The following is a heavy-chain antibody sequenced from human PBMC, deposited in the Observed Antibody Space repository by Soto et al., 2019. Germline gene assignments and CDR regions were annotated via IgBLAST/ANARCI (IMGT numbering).Heavy chain of an antibody. V-gene: IGHV1-3*01. CDR3: EIYFGYISGWYVGFDP. CDR1: GSTFTSVA. D-gene: IGHD6-19*01. Sequence: ASVTVPCRASGSTFTSVAMHWVRQAPGQRLERMGWINAGNGNTKYSQRFQGRVTITRDTSASTAYMELSSLRSEDTAVYYCEIYFGYISGWYVGFDPWCQGNRVTVYS. CDR2: INAGNGNT. J-gene: IGHJ5*02.